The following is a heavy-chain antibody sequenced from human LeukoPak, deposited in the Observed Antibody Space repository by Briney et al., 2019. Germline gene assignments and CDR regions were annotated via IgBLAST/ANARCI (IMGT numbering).Heavy chain of an antibody. CDR1: GFTFRGYE. J-gene: IGHJ4*02. CDR3: ARDSSGGDSWDY. D-gene: IGHD6-13*01. V-gene: IGHV3-48*03. Sequence: GGSLRLSCAASGFTFRGYEMNWVRQAPGKGLEWVSYISSSGSSIYYADSVKGRFTISRDNAKNSLYLQMNSLRAEDTAVYYCARDSSGGDSWDYWGQGTLVTVSS. CDR2: ISSSGSSI.